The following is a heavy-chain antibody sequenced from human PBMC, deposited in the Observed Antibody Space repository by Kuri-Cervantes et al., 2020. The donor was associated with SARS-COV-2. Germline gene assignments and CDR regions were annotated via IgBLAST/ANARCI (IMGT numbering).Heavy chain of an antibody. V-gene: IGHV4-39*07. J-gene: IGHJ4*02. CDR1: GGSISSSTYY. Sequence: GSLRLSCTVSGGSISSSTYYWGWIRQPPGKGLEWIGTIYYSGSTDYNPSLKSRVTISVDTSKNQFSLKLSSVTAADTAVYYCARTLRFLEWFFDYWGQGTLVTVSS. CDR3: ARTLRFLEWFFDY. CDR2: IYYSGST. D-gene: IGHD3-3*01.